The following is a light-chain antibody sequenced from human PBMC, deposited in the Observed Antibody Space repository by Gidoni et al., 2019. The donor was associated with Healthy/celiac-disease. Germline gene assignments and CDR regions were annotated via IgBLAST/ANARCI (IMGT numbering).Light chain of an antibody. CDR1: SSDVGGYNY. CDR3: SSYTSSSTWV. V-gene: IGLV2-14*01. Sequence: QSALTQPASVSGSPGQSITISCTGTSSDVGGYNYVSWYQQHPGKAPKLMIYEVSNRPSGVPDRFSGSKSGNTVSLTISGLQAEDEADYYCSSYTSSSTWVFGGGTKLTVL. J-gene: IGLJ2*01. CDR2: EVS.